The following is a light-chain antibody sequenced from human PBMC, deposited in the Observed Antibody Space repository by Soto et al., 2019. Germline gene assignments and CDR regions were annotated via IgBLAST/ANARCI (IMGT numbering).Light chain of an antibody. CDR1: TGAVTNYHY. J-gene: IGLJ1*01. Sequence: QNVKAQAPSQTVSPGGTVTLTCSSNTGAVTNYHYPHWFQQRPGQAPRPLIYDATDKPPWTPVRFSGSILGATAALTLSGAQPVDEAEYYCFLDSTXVPIYGIGPKV. V-gene: IGLV7-46*01. CDR2: DAT. CDR3: FLDSTXVPI.